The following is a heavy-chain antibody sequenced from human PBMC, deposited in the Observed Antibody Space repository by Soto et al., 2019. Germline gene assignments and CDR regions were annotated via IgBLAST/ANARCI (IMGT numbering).Heavy chain of an antibody. Sequence: PGGSLRLSCAASGFTFSSYAMSWVRQAPGKGLEWVSAISGSGGSTYYADSVKGRFTISRDNAKNTLYLQMNSLRAEDTAVYYCARDLVYSGYDSPVSYWGQGTLVTAPQ. J-gene: IGHJ4*02. D-gene: IGHD5-12*01. CDR1: GFTFSSYA. V-gene: IGHV3-23*01. CDR2: ISGSGGST. CDR3: ARDLVYSGYDSPVSY.